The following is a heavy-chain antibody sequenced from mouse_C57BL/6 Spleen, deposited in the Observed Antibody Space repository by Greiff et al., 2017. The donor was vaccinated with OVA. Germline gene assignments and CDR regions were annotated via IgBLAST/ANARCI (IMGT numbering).Heavy chain of an antibody. D-gene: IGHD1-1*01. CDR1: GYTFTDYN. CDR3: ARYYYGRDFDY. V-gene: IGHV1-22*01. Sequence: EVKLQESGPELVKPGASVKMSCKASGYTFTDYNMHWVKQSHGKSLEWIGYINPNNGGTSYNQKFKGKATLTVNKSSSTAYMELRSLTSEDSAVYYCARYYYGRDFDYWGQGTTLTVSS. CDR2: INPNNGGT. J-gene: IGHJ2*01.